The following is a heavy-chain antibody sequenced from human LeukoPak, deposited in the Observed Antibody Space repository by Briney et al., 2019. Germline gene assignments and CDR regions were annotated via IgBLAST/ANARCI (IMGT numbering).Heavy chain of an antibody. CDR2: ISYDGSNK. CDR3: ARGGTVEREKPNYYYGMDV. D-gene: IGHD4-23*01. J-gene: IGHJ6*02. Sequence: GGPLRLSCAASGFTFSSYAMHWVRQAPGKGLEWVAVISYDGSNKYYADSVKGRFTISRDNSKNTLYLQMNSLRAEDTAVYYCARGGTVEREKPNYYYGMDVWGQGTTVTVSS. V-gene: IGHV3-30*04. CDR1: GFTFSSYA.